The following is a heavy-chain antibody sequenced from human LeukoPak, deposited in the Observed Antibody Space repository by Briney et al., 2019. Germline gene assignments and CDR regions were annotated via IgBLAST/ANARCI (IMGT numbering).Heavy chain of an antibody. CDR3: AKDRPIFVVRGVYDY. Sequence: ASAKVSCKASGYTFTSYDINWVRQATGQGLEWMGWMNPNSGNTGYAQKFQGRVTMTRNTSISTAYMELSSLRSEDTAVYYCAKDRPIFVVRGVYDYWGQGTLVTVSS. CDR2: MNPNSGNT. J-gene: IGHJ4*02. D-gene: IGHD3-10*01. CDR1: GYTFTSYD. V-gene: IGHV1-8*01.